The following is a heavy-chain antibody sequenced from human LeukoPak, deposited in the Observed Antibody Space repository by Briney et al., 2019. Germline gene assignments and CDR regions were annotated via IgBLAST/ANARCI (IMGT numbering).Heavy chain of an antibody. V-gene: IGHV1-18*01. D-gene: IGHD3-22*01. J-gene: IGHJ5*02. CDR2: ISAYNGNT. CDR3: ARSYDSSGYYHGGNWFDP. Sequence: ASVKVSCKVSGYTLTELSMHWVRQAPGKGLEWMGWISAYNGNTNYAQKLQGRVTMTTDTSTSTAYMELRSLRSDDTAVYYCARSYDSSGYYHGGNWFDPWGQGTLVTVSS. CDR1: GYTLTELS.